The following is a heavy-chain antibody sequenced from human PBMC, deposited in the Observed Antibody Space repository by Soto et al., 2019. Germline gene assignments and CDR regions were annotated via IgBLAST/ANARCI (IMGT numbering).Heavy chain of an antibody. V-gene: IGHV4-59*01. CDR3: ARDPHMVRGVIGYFDY. D-gene: IGHD3-10*01. CDR1: GGSISSYY. CDR2: IYYSGST. J-gene: IGHJ4*02. Sequence: SETLSLTCTVSGGSISSYYWSWIRQPPGKGLEWIGYIYYSGSTNYNPSLKSRVTISVDTSKNQFSLKLSSVTAADTAVYYCARDPHMVRGVIGYFDYWGQGTLVTVSS.